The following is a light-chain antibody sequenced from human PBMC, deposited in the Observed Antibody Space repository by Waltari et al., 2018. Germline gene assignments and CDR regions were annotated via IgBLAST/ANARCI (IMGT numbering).Light chain of an antibody. CDR3: QQYGSSPLT. V-gene: IGKV3-20*01. J-gene: IGKJ1*01. CDR1: QSISSSY. CDR2: GAA. Sequence: ELVLTQSPGTLSLSPGERATLSCRASQSISSSYLAWYHLKPGQAPRLLISGAASRATGIPDSFSGSGSGTDCTLTISRLEPEDCAGYYCQQYGSSPLTFGQGSKVEIK.